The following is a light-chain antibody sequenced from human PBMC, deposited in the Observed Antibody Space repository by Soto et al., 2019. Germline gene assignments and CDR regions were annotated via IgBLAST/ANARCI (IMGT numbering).Light chain of an antibody. CDR1: ALPKQY. V-gene: IGLV3-25*03. J-gene: IGLJ2*01. Sequence: SYELTQPPSVSVSPGQTARITCSGDALPKQYAYWYRQKPGQAPVLVIFKDSERASGIPERFSGSNSGTTATLTISGVQAEDEADYHSQSADSSSSWIFGGGTKLTVL. CDR2: KDS. CDR3: QSADSSSSWI.